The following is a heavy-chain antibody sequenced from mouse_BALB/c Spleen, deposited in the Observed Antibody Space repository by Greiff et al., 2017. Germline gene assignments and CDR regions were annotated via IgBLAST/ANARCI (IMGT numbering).Heavy chain of an antibody. V-gene: IGHV1-69*02. J-gene: IGHJ1*01. Sequence: QVQLQQPGAELVKPGASVKLSCTASGYTFTSYWMHWVKQRPGQGLEWIGEIDPSDSYTNYNQKFKGKATLTVDKSSSTAYMQLSSLTSEDSAVCDCAIGYYLSDVWGAGTTVTVSS. CDR1: GYTFTSYW. D-gene: IGHD2-3*01. CDR3: AIGYYLSDV. CDR2: IDPSDSYT.